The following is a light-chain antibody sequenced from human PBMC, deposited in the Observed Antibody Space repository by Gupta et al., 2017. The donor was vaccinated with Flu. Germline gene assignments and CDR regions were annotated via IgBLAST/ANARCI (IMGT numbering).Light chain of an antibody. CDR2: LGS. CDR3: MQGLQTPYS. CDR1: QSLLHSNGYHF. V-gene: IGKV2-28*01. J-gene: IGKJ2*03. Sequence: DIVMTQSPLSLPVTPGEPASISCRSSQSLLHSNGYHFFDWYLQKPGQSPQLLIYLGSNRASGVPDRFSGSGSGTAFTLNISRVEAGDVGVYYCMQGLQTPYSFGQGTKLEIK.